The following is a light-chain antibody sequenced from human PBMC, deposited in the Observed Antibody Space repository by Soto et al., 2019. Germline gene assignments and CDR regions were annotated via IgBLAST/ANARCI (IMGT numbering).Light chain of an antibody. Sequence: EIVMTHSPATLSVSPGERVTLSCRASQSVAHNLAWYQQKPGQAPRLLFYGASFRATGVPARFSGSGSGTDFTLTISSLQSEDFAIYFCQQSNNWPYTFGQGTKLEIK. CDR3: QQSNNWPYT. J-gene: IGKJ2*01. CDR1: QSVAHN. CDR2: GAS. V-gene: IGKV3-15*01.